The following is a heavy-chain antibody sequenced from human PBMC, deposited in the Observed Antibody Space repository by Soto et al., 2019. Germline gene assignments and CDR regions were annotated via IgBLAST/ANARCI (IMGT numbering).Heavy chain of an antibody. CDR2: ISSDGRNK. CDR1: GFTFSSYG. Sequence: PGGSLRLSCVVSGFTFSSYGMHWVRQAPGKGLEWVGGISSDGRNKDYGDSVKGRLTLSRDNSNNILYLQMNSLRAEATAVYYCAQGQVPEIHPGFDIWGQGTLVTVSS. CDR3: AQGQVPEIHPGFDI. J-gene: IGHJ3*02. V-gene: IGHV3-30*18.